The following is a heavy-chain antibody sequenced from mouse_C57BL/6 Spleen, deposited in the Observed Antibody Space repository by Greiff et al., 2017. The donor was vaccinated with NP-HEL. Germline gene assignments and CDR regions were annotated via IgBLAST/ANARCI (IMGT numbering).Heavy chain of an antibody. CDR1: GYTFTSYR. Sequence: VKLQQPGAELVKPGASVKLSCKASGYTFTSYRMHWVKQRHGQGLEWIGMIHLNSGSTKYNEKFKSKATLTVDKSSSTAYMQLSSLTSEDSAVYYCAREGDVDWYIDVWGTGTTVTVSS. V-gene: IGHV1-64*01. CDR2: IHLNSGST. J-gene: IGHJ1*03. D-gene: IGHD3-3*01. CDR3: AREGDVDWYIDV.